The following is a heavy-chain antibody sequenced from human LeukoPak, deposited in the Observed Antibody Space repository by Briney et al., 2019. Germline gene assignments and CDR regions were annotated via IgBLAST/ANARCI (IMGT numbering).Heavy chain of an antibody. V-gene: IGHV4-39*07. CDR1: GGSISSSSYY. Sequence: SETLSLTCTVSGGSISSSSYYWGWIRQPPGKGLEWIGSFYYSGSTYYNPSLKSRVTLSVDTSKNQFSLKLSSVIAADTAVYYCAREDGFVVVTAIPSYFDYWGQGTLVTVSS. J-gene: IGHJ4*02. CDR3: AREDGFVVVTAIPSYFDY. D-gene: IGHD2-21*02. CDR2: FYYSGST.